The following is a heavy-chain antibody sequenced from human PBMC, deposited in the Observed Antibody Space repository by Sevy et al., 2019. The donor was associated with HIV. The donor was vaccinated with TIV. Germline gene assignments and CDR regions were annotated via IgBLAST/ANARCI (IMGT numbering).Heavy chain of an antibody. D-gene: IGHD4-17*01. CDR3: TTDREYGDYKGGFDY. Sequence: GGSLRLSCAVSGFTFTNAWMGWVRQAPGKGLEWVGRIRRNTDGGTTDYAAPLKGRFTISRDDSKNTLYLQMNILKSADTAVYYCTTDREYGDYKGGFDYWGQGTLVTVSS. CDR2: IRRNTDGGTT. J-gene: IGHJ4*02. V-gene: IGHV3-15*01. CDR1: GFTFTNAW.